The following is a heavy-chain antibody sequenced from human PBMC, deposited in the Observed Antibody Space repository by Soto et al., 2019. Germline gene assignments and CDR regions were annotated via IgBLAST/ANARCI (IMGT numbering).Heavy chain of an antibody. CDR3: ARPDYGDYAAFDY. J-gene: IGHJ4*02. V-gene: IGHV1-69*02. CDR2: IIPVVDIA. CDR1: GGTFSSYT. D-gene: IGHD4-17*01. Sequence: VQLVQSGAEVKKPGSSVKVSCTASGGTFSSYTISWVRQAPGQGLEWMGRIIPVVDIANYAQIFQGRVTITAKKSTSTVYMEVSSMRSEDTAVYYCARPDYGDYAAFDYWGQGTLVTVSS.